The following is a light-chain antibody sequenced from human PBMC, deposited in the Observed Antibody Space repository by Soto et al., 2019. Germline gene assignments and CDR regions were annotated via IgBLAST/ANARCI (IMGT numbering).Light chain of an antibody. Sequence: DIQMTQSPSSVSASVGDRVTITCRASQGISSWLGWYQQKPGKAPKLLIYAASNLETGVPSRFSGSRSGTDFTLTISSLQPEDFVTYYCQQADSFPLTFGGGTKVEIE. V-gene: IGKV1-12*01. CDR2: AAS. CDR1: QGISSW. CDR3: QQADSFPLT. J-gene: IGKJ4*01.